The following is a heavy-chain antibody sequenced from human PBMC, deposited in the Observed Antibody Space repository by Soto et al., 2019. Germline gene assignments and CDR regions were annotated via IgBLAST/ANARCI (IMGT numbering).Heavy chain of an antibody. D-gene: IGHD2-21*02. CDR1: GYSFTSHW. Sequence: PRESLKISCKVSGYSFTSHWIGWVRQMPGKGLEWMGIIYPSDSDTRYSPSFQGQVTISGDKSISTAYLQWSSLKASDTAMYYCARRIGGDYTNAFDIWGQGTMVTVSS. CDR3: ARRIGGDYTNAFDI. CDR2: IYPSDSDT. J-gene: IGHJ3*02. V-gene: IGHV5-51*01.